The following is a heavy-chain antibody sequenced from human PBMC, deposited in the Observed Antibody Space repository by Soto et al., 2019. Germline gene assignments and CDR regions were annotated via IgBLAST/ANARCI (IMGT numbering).Heavy chain of an antibody. J-gene: IGHJ5*02. CDR2: ISYDGSNE. Sequence: PGGSLRLSCAASGFTFNTYGMPWVRQAPGKGLEWVAFISYDGSNEYYADSVKGRFTISRDNSKNTVFLQMNSLRGEDTAVYYCEKSLAVAAGWFDPWGQGALVTVSS. D-gene: IGHD6-19*01. CDR3: EKSLAVAAGWFDP. V-gene: IGHV3-30*18. CDR1: GFTFNTYG.